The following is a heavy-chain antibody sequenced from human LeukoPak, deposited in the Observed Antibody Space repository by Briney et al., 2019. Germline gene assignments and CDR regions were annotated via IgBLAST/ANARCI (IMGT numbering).Heavy chain of an antibody. V-gene: IGHV4-39*01. CDR1: GGSISSSSYY. Sequence: SETLSLTCTVSGGSISSSSYYWAWIRQPPGKGLEWIGSIYFSGTTFYNPSLKSRVTISVDTSKNQFSLKLSSVTAADTAVYYCARRDIVATISTWGQGTLVTVS. J-gene: IGHJ4*02. CDR2: IYFSGTT. D-gene: IGHD5-12*01. CDR3: ARRDIVATIST.